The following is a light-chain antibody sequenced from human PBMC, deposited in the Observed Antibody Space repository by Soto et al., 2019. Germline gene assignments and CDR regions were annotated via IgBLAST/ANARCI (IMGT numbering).Light chain of an antibody. CDR2: DVA. CDR1: SIDVGGYNY. CDR3: SSYTSSSTLYV. Sequence: SVLTQPSYMAGFPVQSIAINCTGASIDVGGYNYVSWYQQHPGKAPKLMIYDVASRPSGVSDRFSGSKSGNTASLTISGLQAEDEADYYCSSYTSSSTLYVFGTGTKVTVL. J-gene: IGLJ1*01. V-gene: IGLV2-14*03.